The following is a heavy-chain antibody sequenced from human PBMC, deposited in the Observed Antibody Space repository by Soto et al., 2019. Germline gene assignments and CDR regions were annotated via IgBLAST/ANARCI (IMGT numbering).Heavy chain of an antibody. CDR2: IVVGSGNT. J-gene: IGHJ6*02. CDR1: GFTFTSSA. D-gene: IGHD6-25*01. Sequence: EASVKVCCKASGFTFTSSAMQWVRQARGQRLEWIGWIVVGSGNTNYAQKFQERVTITRDMSTSTAYMELSSLRSEDTAVYYCAALEVGYLFMDVWGQGTTVTVSS. V-gene: IGHV1-58*02. CDR3: AALEVGYLFMDV.